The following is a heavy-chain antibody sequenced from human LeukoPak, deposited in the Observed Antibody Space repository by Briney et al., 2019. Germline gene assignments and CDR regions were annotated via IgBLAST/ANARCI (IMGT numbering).Heavy chain of an antibody. D-gene: IGHD6-19*01. Sequence: ASVKVSCKASGYTYTDHYMQWLRQAPGQGLEWMGWMNPNSGNTGYAQKFQGRVTMTRNTSISTAYMELSSLRSEDTAVYYCARARSGWYPSHDYWGQGTLVTVSS. CDR2: MNPNSGNT. J-gene: IGHJ4*02. CDR3: ARARSGWYPSHDY. V-gene: IGHV1-8*02. CDR1: GYTYTDHY.